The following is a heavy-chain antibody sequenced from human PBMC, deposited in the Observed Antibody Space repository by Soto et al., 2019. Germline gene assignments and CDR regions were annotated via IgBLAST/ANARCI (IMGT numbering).Heavy chain of an antibody. CDR3: AKVWANIAVAPDYFDY. V-gene: IGHV3-23*01. CDR2: ISGSGGST. Sequence: HPGGSLRLSCAASGFTFSSYAMSWVRQAPGKGLEWVSAISGSGGSTYYADSVKGRFTISRDNSKNTLYLQMNSLRAEDTAVYYCAKVWANIAVAPDYFDYWGQGTLVTVSS. CDR1: GFTFSSYA. D-gene: IGHD6-19*01. J-gene: IGHJ4*02.